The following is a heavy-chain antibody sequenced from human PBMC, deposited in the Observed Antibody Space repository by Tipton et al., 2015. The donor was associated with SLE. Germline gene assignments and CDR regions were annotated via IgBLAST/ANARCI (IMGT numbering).Heavy chain of an antibody. Sequence: RSLRLSCAASGFTFSSYAMHWVRQAPGKGLEWVAVISYDGSNKYYADSVKGRFTISRDNSKNTLYLQMNSLRAEDTAVYYCAKSEIPAGYWGQGTLVTVSS. D-gene: IGHD2-15*01. V-gene: IGHV3-30-3*02. CDR2: ISYDGSNK. J-gene: IGHJ4*02. CDR1: GFTFSSYA. CDR3: AKSEIPAGY.